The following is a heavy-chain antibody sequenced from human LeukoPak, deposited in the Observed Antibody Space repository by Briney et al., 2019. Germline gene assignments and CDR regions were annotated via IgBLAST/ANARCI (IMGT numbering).Heavy chain of an antibody. CDR2: IYHSGRT. D-gene: IGHD3-22*01. CDR3: ARVTGYMIEDYFDY. CDR1: GGSISSSYYN. V-gene: IGHV4-39*07. Sequence: SETLSLTCTVSGGSISSSYYNWGWIRQPPGKGLEWIGSIYHSGRTFYNPSLKSRVTISVDTSKNQFSLRLSSMTAADTAVYYCARVTGYMIEDYFDYWGQGTLVTVSS. J-gene: IGHJ4*02.